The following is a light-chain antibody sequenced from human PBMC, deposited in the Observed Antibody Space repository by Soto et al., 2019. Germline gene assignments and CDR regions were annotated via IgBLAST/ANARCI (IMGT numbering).Light chain of an antibody. CDR3: QQYGSSPPYT. J-gene: IGKJ2*01. CDR2: DAS. Sequence: EIVLTQSPGILSLSPGERATLSCRASQSVSRTSLAWYQQKPGLAPRLVIYDASSRATGIPDRFSGSGSGTDFTLTITRLETEAFAEYYGQQYGSSPPYTFGQGTKLEI. V-gene: IGKV3-20*01. CDR1: QSVSRTS.